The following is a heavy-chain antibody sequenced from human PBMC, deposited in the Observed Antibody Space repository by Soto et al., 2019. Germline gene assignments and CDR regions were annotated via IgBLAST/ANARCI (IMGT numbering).Heavy chain of an antibody. CDR1: GYTFTGYY. CDR3: ERDIVVGVAATLPGGWYSYGMDV. V-gene: IGHV1-2*02. Sequence: QVQLVQSGAEVKKPGASVKVSCKASGYTFTGYYMHWVRQAPGQGLEWMGWINPNSGGTNYAQKFQGRVTMTRDTSISTAYMEMVGLRSDDTAVYYCERDIVVGVAATLPGGWYSYGMDVWGQGTTVTVSS. CDR2: INPNSGGT. D-gene: IGHD2-15*01. J-gene: IGHJ6*02.